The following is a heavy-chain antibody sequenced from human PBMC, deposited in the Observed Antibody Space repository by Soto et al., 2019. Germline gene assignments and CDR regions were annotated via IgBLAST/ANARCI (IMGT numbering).Heavy chain of an antibody. J-gene: IGHJ5*02. CDR2: IYNTGRT. CDR3: AAMPVSTTTGLDP. Sequence: PSETLSLTCTVSGGSVSSGNYYWSWIRQPPGKGLDWIGYIYNTGRTNYNPSLKSRVTMSLATSKNQFSLKLDSVTAADTAVYYCAAMPVSTTTGLDPWGQGTLVTVSS. V-gene: IGHV4-61*01. CDR1: GGSVSSGNYY. D-gene: IGHD2-2*01.